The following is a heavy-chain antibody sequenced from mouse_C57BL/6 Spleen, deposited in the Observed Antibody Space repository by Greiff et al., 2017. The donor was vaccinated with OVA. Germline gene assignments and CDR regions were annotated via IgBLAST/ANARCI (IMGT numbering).Heavy chain of an antibody. CDR2: IRNKANGYTT. V-gene: IGHV7-3*01. J-gene: IGHJ1*03. CDR1: GFTFTDYY. CDR3: ARSRSYGYFDV. Sequence: EVQLQESGGGLVQPGGSLSLSCAASGFTFTDYYMSWVRQPPGKALEWLGFIRNKANGYTTEYSASVKGRFTISRDNSQSILYLQMNALRAEDSATYYCARSRSYGYFDVWGTGTTVTVSS.